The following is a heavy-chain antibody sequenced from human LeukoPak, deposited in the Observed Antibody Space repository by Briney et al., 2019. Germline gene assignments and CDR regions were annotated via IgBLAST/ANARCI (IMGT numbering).Heavy chain of an antibody. Sequence: SQTLSLTCAISGDSVSSNSAAWNWIRQSPSRGLEWLGRTYYRSEWYNDYAVSVKSRITINPDTSKNQFSLQLNSVTPEDTAVYYCARSGVAAAGTDGTDYWGQGTLVTVSS. CDR3: ARSGVAAAGTDGTDY. CDR2: TYYRSEWYN. V-gene: IGHV6-1*01. D-gene: IGHD6-13*01. CDR1: GDSVSSNSAA. J-gene: IGHJ4*02.